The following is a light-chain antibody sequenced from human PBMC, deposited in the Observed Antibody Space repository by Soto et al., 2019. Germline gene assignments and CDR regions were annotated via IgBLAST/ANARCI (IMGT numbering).Light chain of an antibody. CDR1: QTINNY. V-gene: IGKV1-39*01. CDR3: QQTYSTPYV. J-gene: IGKJ2*01. CDR2: GAS. Sequence: DIQLTQSPPPLSASVGDRVTITCRASQTINNYVNWYQQEAGKAPKILIYGASSLQSGVPSRCSGSGFGTEFTLTISSLQSEEFVIYYCQQTYSTPYVFGGGTKLDI.